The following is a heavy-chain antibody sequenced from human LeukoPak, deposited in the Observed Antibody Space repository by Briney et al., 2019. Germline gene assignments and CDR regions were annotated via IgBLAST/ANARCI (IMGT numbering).Heavy chain of an antibody. D-gene: IGHD3-10*01. CDR3: ARDEGNYYGMAFDF. CDR2: VSSRCSA. Sequence: ETQSLTCTVSGASISNDYWKWIRQSPERGLEWIGFVSSRCSANYNTSLRWRVTLSEDPFKNHSSLRRTSVTAADTAPYFFARDEGNYYGMAFDFWGQGILVTASS. J-gene: IGHJ4*02. CDR1: GASISNDY. V-gene: IGHV4-4*08.